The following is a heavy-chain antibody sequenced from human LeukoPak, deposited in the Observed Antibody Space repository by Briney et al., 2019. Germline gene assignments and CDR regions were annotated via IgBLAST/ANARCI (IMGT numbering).Heavy chain of an antibody. CDR1: GYTLTELS. V-gene: IGHV1-24*01. Sequence: ASVKVSCKVSGYTLTELSMHWVRQAPGKGLEWMGGFDPEDGETIYAQKFQGRVTMTEDTSTDTAYMELSSLRSEDTAVYYCATGLDSGSYQYRPVVGAFDIWGQGTMVTVSS. J-gene: IGHJ3*02. D-gene: IGHD1-26*01. CDR3: ATGLDSGSYQYRPVVGAFDI. CDR2: FDPEDGET.